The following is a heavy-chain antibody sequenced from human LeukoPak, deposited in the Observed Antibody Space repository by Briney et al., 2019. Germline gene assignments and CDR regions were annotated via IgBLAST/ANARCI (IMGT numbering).Heavy chain of an antibody. CDR1: GFTFSSYS. D-gene: IGHD2-15*01. CDR3: ARTPFNCSGGSCYFDY. Sequence: GGSLRLSCAASGFTFSSYSMNWVRQAPGKGLEWVSYISSSSSTIYYADSVKGRFTISRDNAKNSLYLQMNSLRAEDTAVYYCARTPFNCSGGSCYFDYWGQGTLVTVSS. CDR2: ISSSSSTI. J-gene: IGHJ4*02. V-gene: IGHV3-48*01.